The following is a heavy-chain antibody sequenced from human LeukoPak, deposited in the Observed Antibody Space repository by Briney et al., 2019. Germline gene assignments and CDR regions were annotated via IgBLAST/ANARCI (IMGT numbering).Heavy chain of an antibody. D-gene: IGHD6-19*01. Sequence: GGSLRLSCTASGFTFGDYAMSWFRRAPGKGLEWVGFIRSKAYGGTTEYAASVKGRFTISRDDSKSIAYLQMNSLKTEDTAVYYCTASSGWYYFDYWGQGTLVTVSS. CDR2: IRSKAYGGTT. J-gene: IGHJ4*02. CDR1: GFTFGDYA. CDR3: TASSGWYYFDY. V-gene: IGHV3-49*03.